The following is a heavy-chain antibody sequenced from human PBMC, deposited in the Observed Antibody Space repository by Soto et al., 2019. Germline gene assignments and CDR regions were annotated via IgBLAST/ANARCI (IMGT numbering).Heavy chain of an antibody. CDR3: ARASMTTSYYYYYGMDV. Sequence: NPSETLSLTCTVSGGSISSGDYYWSWIRQPPGKGLEWIGYIYYSGSTYYNPSLKSRVTISVDTSKNQFSLKLSSVTAADTAVYYCARASMTTSYYYYYGMDVWGQGTTVTVSS. CDR1: GGSISSGDYY. J-gene: IGHJ6*02. D-gene: IGHD4-17*01. V-gene: IGHV4-30-4*01. CDR2: IYYSGST.